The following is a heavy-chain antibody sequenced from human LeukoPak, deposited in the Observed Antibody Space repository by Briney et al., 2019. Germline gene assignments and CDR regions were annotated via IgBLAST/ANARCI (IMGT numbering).Heavy chain of an antibody. D-gene: IGHD3-16*01. V-gene: IGHV3-30*03. Sequence: GGSLRLSCAASGFTFSSYGMHWVRQAPGKGLEWVAVISYDGSNKYYADSVKGRFTISRDNSKNTLNLQMNSLRAEDTAVYYCARDWGSSGRYNWFDPWGQGTLVIVSS. CDR1: GFTFSSYG. J-gene: IGHJ5*02. CDR3: ARDWGSSGRYNWFDP. CDR2: ISYDGSNK.